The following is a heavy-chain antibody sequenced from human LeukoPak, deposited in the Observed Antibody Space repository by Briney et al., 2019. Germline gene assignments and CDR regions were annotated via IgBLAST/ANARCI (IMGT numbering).Heavy chain of an antibody. J-gene: IGHJ4*02. CDR2: IYHSGST. CDR3: ATLYYFDY. CDR1: GYSISSGYY. V-gene: IGHV4-38-2*01. Sequence: PSETLSLTCAVSGYSISSGYYWGWIRQPPGKGLEWIGSIYHSGSTYYNPSLKSRVTISVDTSKNQFSLKLSSVTAADTAVYYCATLYYFDYWGQGTLVTVSS. D-gene: IGHD3-16*01.